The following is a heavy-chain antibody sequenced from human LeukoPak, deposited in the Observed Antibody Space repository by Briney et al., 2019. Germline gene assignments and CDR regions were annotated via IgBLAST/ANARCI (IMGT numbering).Heavy chain of an antibody. CDR3: AGTMESESFSTFKY. D-gene: IGHD1-26*01. Sequence: SETLSLTCSVSGGSIRSSSYYWGWIRQPPGKGLEWIGSIYYSGSTYYNSSLTSRVTISEDTSKNQFSLKLSSVTAADTAVYHCAGTMESESFSTFKYWGQGTLVTVSS. CDR1: GGSIRSSSYY. J-gene: IGHJ4*02. V-gene: IGHV4-39*07. CDR2: IYYSGST.